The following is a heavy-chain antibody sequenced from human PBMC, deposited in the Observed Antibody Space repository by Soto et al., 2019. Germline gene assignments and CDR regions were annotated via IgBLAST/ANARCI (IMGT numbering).Heavy chain of an antibody. Sequence: GGSLRLSCAASGFTFSSYAMHWVRQAPGKGLEWVAVISYDGSNKYYADSVKGRFTISRDNSKNTLYLQMNSLRAEDTAVYYCASERLEDRYFDLWGRGTLVTVSS. CDR3: ASERLEDRYFDL. V-gene: IGHV3-30-3*01. CDR2: ISYDGSNK. J-gene: IGHJ2*01. D-gene: IGHD1-1*01. CDR1: GFTFSSYA.